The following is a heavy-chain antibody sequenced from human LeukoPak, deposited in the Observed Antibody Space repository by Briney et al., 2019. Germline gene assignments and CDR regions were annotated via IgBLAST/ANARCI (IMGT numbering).Heavy chain of an antibody. V-gene: IGHV3-30-3*02. J-gene: IGHJ4*02. D-gene: IGHD4-17*01. Sequence: GGSLRLSCAASGFAFSKYAMHWVRQAPGKGLEWVTIISDDGRSNYADSVEGRFTISRDNSKNTLYLQMSSLRAEDTAVYYCAKSGAGNGDYVGYWGQGTLVTVSS. CDR1: GFAFSKYA. CDR2: ISDDGRS. CDR3: AKSGAGNGDYVGY.